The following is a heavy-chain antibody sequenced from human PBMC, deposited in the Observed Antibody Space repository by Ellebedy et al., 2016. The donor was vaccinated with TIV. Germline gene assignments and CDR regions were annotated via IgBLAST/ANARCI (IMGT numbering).Heavy chain of an antibody. Sequence: MPGGSLRLSCAVYGGSFSGYYWSWIRQPPGKGLEWIGEINHSGSTNYNPSLKSRVTISVDTSKNQFSLMLSSVTAADKAVYYCARVAEMATIWGYYFDYWGQGTLVTVSS. CDR2: INHSGST. CDR1: GGSFSGYY. J-gene: IGHJ4*02. V-gene: IGHV4-34*01. D-gene: IGHD5-24*01. CDR3: ARVAEMATIWGYYFDY.